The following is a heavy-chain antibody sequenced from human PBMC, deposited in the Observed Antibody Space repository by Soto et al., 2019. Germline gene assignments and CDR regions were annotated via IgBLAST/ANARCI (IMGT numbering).Heavy chain of an antibody. CDR2: ISYDGSNK. J-gene: IGHJ4*02. CDR3: AKTSSCWYTDFDY. V-gene: IGHV3-30*18. D-gene: IGHD6-19*01. Sequence: QVQLVESGGGVVQPGRSLRLSCAASGFTFSSYGMHWVRQAPGKGLEWVAVISYDGSNKYYADSVKGRFTISRDNSKNALYLQMNSLRAEDTAVYYCAKTSSCWYTDFDYWGQGTLVTVSS. CDR1: GFTFSSYG.